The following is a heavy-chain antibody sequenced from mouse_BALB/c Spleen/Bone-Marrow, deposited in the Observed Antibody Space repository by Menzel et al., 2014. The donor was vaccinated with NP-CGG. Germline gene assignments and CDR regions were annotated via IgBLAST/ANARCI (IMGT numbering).Heavy chain of an antibody. V-gene: IGHV1S137*01. Sequence: QVQLQQPGAKLVRPGVSVKISCKGSGYTFTDHAIHWVKRSHAKSLEWIGVISGYYGDAIYNQKFKGKATMTVDKSSSTAYMELARLTSEDSAIYYCARSGKVRNAMDYWGQGTSVTGSS. D-gene: IGHD2-14*01. CDR2: ISGYYGDA. CDR1: GYTFTDHA. J-gene: IGHJ4*01. CDR3: ARSGKVRNAMDY.